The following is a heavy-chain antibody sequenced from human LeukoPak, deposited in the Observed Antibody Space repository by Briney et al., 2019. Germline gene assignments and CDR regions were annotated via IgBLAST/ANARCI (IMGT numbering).Heavy chain of an antibody. D-gene: IGHD1-26*01. CDR1: GLTFSTHA. Sequence: PGGSLRLSCAVSGLTFSTHAMNWVRQAPGKGLEWVSRISGSGGCTYYADPVKGRFTISRDNSKNTLYLHMNSLRAEDTAIYYCAKDERPSGNYGYFVYWGGGALVTVSS. CDR2: ISGSGGCT. J-gene: IGHJ4*02. V-gene: IGHV3-23*01. CDR3: AKDERPSGNYGYFVY.